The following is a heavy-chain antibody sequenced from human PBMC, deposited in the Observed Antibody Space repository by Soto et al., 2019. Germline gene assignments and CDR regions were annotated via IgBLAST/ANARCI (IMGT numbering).Heavy chain of an antibody. CDR2: VSANNGHT. CDR3: ARDIESVTVKHFFYHYAMDV. Sequence: ASVKVSCKASGFTFSNYGLNWVRQAPGQGLEWMGWVSANNGHTNYAQNLQGRVSMTTDTSTSTAYMELRGLTFDDTAVYYCARDIESVTVKHFFYHYAMDVWGQGTTVTVSS. J-gene: IGHJ6*02. CDR1: GFTFSNYG. D-gene: IGHD2-8*01. V-gene: IGHV1-18*01.